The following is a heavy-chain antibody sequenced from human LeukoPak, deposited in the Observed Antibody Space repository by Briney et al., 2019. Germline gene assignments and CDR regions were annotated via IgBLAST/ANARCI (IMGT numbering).Heavy chain of an antibody. CDR1: GFTFDDYG. J-gene: IGHJ4*02. Sequence: GGSLRLSCAASGFTFDDYGMSWVRQAPGKGLEWVSGINWNGGSTGYADSVKGRFTISRDNAKNSLYLQMNSLRAEDTALYYCARDGDYDSSGHYYYFDYWGQGTLVTVSS. CDR3: ARDGDYDSSGHYYYFDY. CDR2: INWNGGST. D-gene: IGHD3-22*01. V-gene: IGHV3-20*04.